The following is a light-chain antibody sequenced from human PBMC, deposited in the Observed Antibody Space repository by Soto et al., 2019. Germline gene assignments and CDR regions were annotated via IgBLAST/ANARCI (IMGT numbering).Light chain of an antibody. CDR3: QQYDNLTLT. CDR1: QCLXSN. CDR2: GAS. Sequence: IVLTHSAGTLSLSPGERATLSCRASQCLXSNLAWYQQKPGQAPRFLXFGASSRATGVPARLSGSGSGTEFTLTINSLQSEDFAVYFCQQYDNLTLTFGPGTKVDI. V-gene: IGKV3-15*01. J-gene: IGKJ3*01.